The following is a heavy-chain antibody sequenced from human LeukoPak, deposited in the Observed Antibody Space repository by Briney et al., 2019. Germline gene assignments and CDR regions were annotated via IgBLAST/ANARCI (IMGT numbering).Heavy chain of an antibody. D-gene: IGHD2-15*01. CDR2: IYTGGST. CDR3: ARGDCSGGSCSSMDV. Sequence: GGSLRLSCAASGFTVSSTYMSWVRQAPGKGLEWVSVIYTGGSTYYADSVKGRFTISRENAKNSLYLQMNSLRAGDTAVYYCARGDCSGGSCSSMDVWGQGTTVTVSS. V-gene: IGHV3-53*01. CDR1: GFTVSSTY. J-gene: IGHJ6*02.